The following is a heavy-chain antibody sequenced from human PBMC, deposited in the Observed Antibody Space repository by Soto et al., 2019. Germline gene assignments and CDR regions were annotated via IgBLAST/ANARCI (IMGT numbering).Heavy chain of an antibody. CDR3: ARDCSAGSCSLATMDV. D-gene: IGHD2-15*01. J-gene: IGHJ6*02. CDR1: GGSIRSYY. V-gene: IGHV4-59*12. CDR2: IYYSGST. Sequence: TSETLSLTCTVSGGSIRSYYWSWIRQPPGKGLEWIGYIYYSGSTNYSPSLKSRVTMSVDTSKNQFSLKLSSVTAADTAVYYCARDCSAGSCSLATMDVWGQGTTVTV.